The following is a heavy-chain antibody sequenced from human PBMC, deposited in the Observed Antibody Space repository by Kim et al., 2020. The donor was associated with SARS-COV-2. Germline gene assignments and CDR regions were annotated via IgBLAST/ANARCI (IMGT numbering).Heavy chain of an antibody. V-gene: IGHV4-39*01. CDR3: ARGDPDNYLDGFDL. Sequence: NPSLKGRVVASVDASKNQFSLRLTSVTAADTAIYYCARGDPDNYLDGFDLWGQGTPVTVSS. D-gene: IGHD2-21*02. J-gene: IGHJ4*02.